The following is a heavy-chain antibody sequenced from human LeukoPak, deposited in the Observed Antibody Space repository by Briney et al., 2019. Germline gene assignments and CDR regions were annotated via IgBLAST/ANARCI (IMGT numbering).Heavy chain of an antibody. CDR3: ARGGYYGLGNDFRFDP. CDR2: INPNSGGT. Sequence: ASVKVSCKASGYTFTGYYMHWVRQAPGQGLEWMGWINPNSGGTNYAQKFQGRVTMTRDTSISTAYMELSSVTAADTAVYCARGGYYGLGNDFRFDPWGQGTLVTVSS. D-gene: IGHD3-10*01. V-gene: IGHV1-2*02. CDR1: GYTFTGYY. J-gene: IGHJ5*02.